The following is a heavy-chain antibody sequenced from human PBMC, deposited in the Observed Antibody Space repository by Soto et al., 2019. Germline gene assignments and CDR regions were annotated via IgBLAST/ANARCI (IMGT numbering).Heavy chain of an antibody. CDR2: ITWNSGKI. CDR1: GFTFDDYA. CDR3: VKDSYADFHRVLSTAEYFFDY. J-gene: IGHJ4*01. D-gene: IGHD2-15*01. Sequence: GGSLRLSCTASGFTFDDYAMHWVRQGPGRGLEWVSGITWNSGKIAYADSVKGRSTIARDDDNNSLYLQMNSLRPEDTALYYCVKDSYADFHRVLSTAEYFFDYWGHGTLVTV. V-gene: IGHV3-9*01.